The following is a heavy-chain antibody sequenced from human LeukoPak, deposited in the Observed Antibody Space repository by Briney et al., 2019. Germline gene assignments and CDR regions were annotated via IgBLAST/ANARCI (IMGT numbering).Heavy chain of an antibody. J-gene: IGHJ6*02. CDR1: GFTFSSYA. Sequence: GGSLRLSCAVSGFTFSSYAMSWVRQAPGKGLEWVSGISGSGGSTYYADSVKGRFTISRDNSKNTLYLQMNSLRAEDTAAHYCAKEVRAYYYYGMDVWGQGTTVTVSS. V-gene: IGHV3-23*01. CDR3: AKEVRAYYYYGMDV. CDR2: ISGSGGST.